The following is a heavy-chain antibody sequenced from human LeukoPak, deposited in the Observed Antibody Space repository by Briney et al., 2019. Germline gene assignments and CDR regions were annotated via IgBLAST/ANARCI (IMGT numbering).Heavy chain of an antibody. CDR1: GFTFDDYG. J-gene: IGHJ4*02. CDR3: AREGKYGDYYFDY. Sequence: PGGSLRLSCAASGFTFDDYGMSWVRQAPGKGLEWVSVLYSGGSTFYADSVKGRFTISRDTSKNTLFLQMTSLRAEDTALYYCAREGKYGDYYFDYWGQGTLVTVSS. D-gene: IGHD4-17*01. V-gene: IGHV3-66*01. CDR2: LYSGGST.